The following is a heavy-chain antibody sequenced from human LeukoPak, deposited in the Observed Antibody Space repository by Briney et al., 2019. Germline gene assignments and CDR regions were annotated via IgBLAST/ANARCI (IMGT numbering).Heavy chain of an antibody. Sequence: SETLSLTCTVSGGSMSSYYWSWIRQPPGKGLEWIGYIYYSGSTNYNPSLKSRVTISVDMSKNQFSLKLSSVTAVDTAVYYCASELGYNVYDSQGGFHYWGQGSLVTVSS. CDR3: ASELGYNVYDSQGGFHY. CDR1: GGSMSSYY. V-gene: IGHV4-59*01. J-gene: IGHJ4*02. D-gene: IGHD5/OR15-5a*01. CDR2: IYYSGST.